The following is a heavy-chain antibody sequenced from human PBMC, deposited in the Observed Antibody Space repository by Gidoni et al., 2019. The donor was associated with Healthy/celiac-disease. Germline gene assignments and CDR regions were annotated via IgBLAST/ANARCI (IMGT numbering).Heavy chain of an antibody. D-gene: IGHD6-13*01. V-gene: IGHV4-61*01. Sequence: QVQLQESGPGLVKPSETLSLTCPVSGGSVSSGSYYWSWIRQPPGKGLEWIGYIYYSGSTNYNPSLKSRVTISVDTSKNQFSLKLSSVTAADTAVYYCARVEVAAAGTDYWGQGTLVTVSS. J-gene: IGHJ4*02. CDR3: ARVEVAAAGTDY. CDR2: IYYSGST. CDR1: GGSVSSGSYY.